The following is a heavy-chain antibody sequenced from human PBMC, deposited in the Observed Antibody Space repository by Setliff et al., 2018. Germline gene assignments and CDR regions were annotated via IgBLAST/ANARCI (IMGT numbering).Heavy chain of an antibody. J-gene: IGHJ5*02. D-gene: IGHD3-10*01. CDR1: GGSISSGGYY. V-gene: IGHV4-31*03. Sequence: TLSLTCTVSGGSISSGGYYWSWIRQHPGKGLEWIGYIYYSGSTSYYNPSLKSRVTISVDKSKNQFSLSLRSVTAADTAVYYCATDGPVLNGDYISWGQGTLVTVSS. CDR3: ATDGPVLNGDYIS. CDR2: IYYSGSTS.